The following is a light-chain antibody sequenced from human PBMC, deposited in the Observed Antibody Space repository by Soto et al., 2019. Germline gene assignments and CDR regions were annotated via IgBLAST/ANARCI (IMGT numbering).Light chain of an antibody. CDR2: KAS. V-gene: IGKV1-5*03. CDR3: QQYNSYPIT. CDR1: QSISSW. Sequence: DIQMTQSPSTLSAAVGDRVTITCRASQSISSWLAWYQQKPGKAPKFLINKASSLESGVPSRFSGSGSGTEFTLTISSLQPDDLATYYCQQYNSYPITFDQGTRLEIK. J-gene: IGKJ5*01.